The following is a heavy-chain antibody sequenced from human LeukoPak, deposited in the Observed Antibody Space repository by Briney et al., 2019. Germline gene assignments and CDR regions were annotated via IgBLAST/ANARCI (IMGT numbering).Heavy chain of an antibody. D-gene: IGHD2-2*01. Sequence: GGSLRLSCAASGLTFSSYSMSWVRQAPGKGLEWVSFISRDSTDIYHADSVKGRFTISRDNAKNSLYLQMNNLRAEDTAIYYCAKDLPAAVDWGQGTLVTASS. CDR2: ISRDSTDI. V-gene: IGHV3-21*01. CDR1: GLTFSSYS. J-gene: IGHJ4*02. CDR3: AKDLPAAVD.